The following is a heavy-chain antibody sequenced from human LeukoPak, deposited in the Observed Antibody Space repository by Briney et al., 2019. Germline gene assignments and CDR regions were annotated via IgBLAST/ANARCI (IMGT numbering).Heavy chain of an antibody. CDR2: VFYSGST. CDR1: GGCISRYY. D-gene: IGHD6-13*01. J-gene: IGHJ4*02. CDR3: ARRMGSSWTFDY. Sequence: SETLSLTCTVSGGCISRYYWSWIRQPPGKELEWIGYVFYSGSTNYNPSLKSRVTISVDTSKNQFSLKLSSVTAADTAVYYCARRMGSSWTFDYWGQGTLVTASS. V-gene: IGHV4-59*01.